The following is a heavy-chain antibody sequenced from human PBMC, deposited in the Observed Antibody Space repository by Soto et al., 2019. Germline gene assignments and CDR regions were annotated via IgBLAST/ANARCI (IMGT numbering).Heavy chain of an antibody. J-gene: IGHJ3*02. D-gene: IGHD3-9*01. V-gene: IGHV1-18*01. CDR1: GYTFSSYG. Sequence: ASVKVSCKASGYTFSSYGISWVRQAPGQGLEWMGWSSGYDGNTNYPKKLQGRVTMTTDTSTNTAYMELRSLRSDDTAIYYCTRAAYDILTGLSTGGAFDIWGQGTMVTV. CDR3: TRAAYDILTGLSTGGAFDI. CDR2: SSGYDGNT.